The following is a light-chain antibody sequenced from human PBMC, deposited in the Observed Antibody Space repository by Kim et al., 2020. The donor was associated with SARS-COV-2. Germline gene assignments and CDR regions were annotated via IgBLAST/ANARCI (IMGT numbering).Light chain of an antibody. V-gene: IGKV3-15*01. Sequence: SGSPGESATLSCRASQSVSSRLAWYQQEPGQAPRLLIYGASTRATGIPARFSGSGSGTEFTLTISSLQSEDFAVYYCQQYNNWPYTFGQGTKLEI. CDR3: QQYNNWPYT. CDR2: GAS. J-gene: IGKJ2*01. CDR1: QSVSSR.